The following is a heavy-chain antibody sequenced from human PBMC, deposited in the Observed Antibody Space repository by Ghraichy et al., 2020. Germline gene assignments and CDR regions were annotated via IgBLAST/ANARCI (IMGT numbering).Heavy chain of an antibody. Sequence: SETLSLTCAVYGGSFSGYYWSWIRQPPGKGLEWIGEINHSGSTNYNPSLKSRVTISVDTSKNQFSLKLSSVTAADTAVYYCARAPIQLWLRRAFDIWGQGTMVTVSS. CDR2: INHSGST. J-gene: IGHJ3*02. V-gene: IGHV4-34*01. D-gene: IGHD5-18*01. CDR3: ARAPIQLWLRRAFDI. CDR1: GGSFSGYY.